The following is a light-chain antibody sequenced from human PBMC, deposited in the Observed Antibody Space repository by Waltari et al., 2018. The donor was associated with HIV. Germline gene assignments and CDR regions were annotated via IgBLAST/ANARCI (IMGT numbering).Light chain of an antibody. CDR2: EVS. J-gene: IGLJ1*01. CDR1: SSDVGGHNY. Sequence: QSALTQPASVSGSPGQSITISCTGTSSDVGGHNYVSWYQQHPGKAPQLLIYEVSNRPSGVSNRFSGSKSGNTASMTISGLQAEDEADYYCNSYRSSTTPCVFGTGTKVTVL. V-gene: IGLV2-14*01. CDR3: NSYRSSTTPCV.